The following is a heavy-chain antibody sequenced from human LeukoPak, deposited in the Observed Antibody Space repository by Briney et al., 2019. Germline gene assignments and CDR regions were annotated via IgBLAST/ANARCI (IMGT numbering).Heavy chain of an antibody. CDR1: GGSFSGYY. CDR3: ARDRPRYDILTGYYPPPDY. CDR2: INHSGST. Sequence: PSETLSLTCAVYGGSFSGYYWSRIRKPPGKGLEWIGEINHSGSTNYNPSLKSRVTISVDTSKNQFSLKLSSVTAADTAVYYCARDRPRYDILTGYYPPPDYWGQGTLVTVSS. V-gene: IGHV4-34*01. D-gene: IGHD3-9*01. J-gene: IGHJ4*02.